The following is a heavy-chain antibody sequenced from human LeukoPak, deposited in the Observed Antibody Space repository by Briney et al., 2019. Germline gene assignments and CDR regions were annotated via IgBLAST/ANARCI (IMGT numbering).Heavy chain of an antibody. CDR2: ISSSGSTI. D-gene: IGHD3-3*01. Sequence: GGSLRLSCAASGFTFSDYYMSWIRQAPGKGLEWVSYISSSGSTIYYADSVKGRFTISRDNAKNSLYLQMTGLRAEGTAVYYCASRPITIFGVVFDYWGQGPLVTVSS. V-gene: IGHV3-11*01. J-gene: IGHJ4*02. CDR1: GFTFSDYY. CDR3: ASRPITIFGVVFDY.